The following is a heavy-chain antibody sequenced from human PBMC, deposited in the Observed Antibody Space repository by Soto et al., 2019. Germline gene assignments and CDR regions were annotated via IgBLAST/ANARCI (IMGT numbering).Heavy chain of an antibody. Sequence: GESLKISCKGYGYSFTTYWIGWVRQTPGKGLEWMGIIYPGDSDTRYSPSFQGQVTMSADTSINTAYLQWSSLKASDTAIYYCTRQLYCSSSSCYRAIDYCGQGTLVTVSS. V-gene: IGHV5-51*01. CDR2: IYPGDSDT. D-gene: IGHD2-2*01. J-gene: IGHJ4*02. CDR1: GYSFTTYW. CDR3: TRQLYCSSSSCYRAIDY.